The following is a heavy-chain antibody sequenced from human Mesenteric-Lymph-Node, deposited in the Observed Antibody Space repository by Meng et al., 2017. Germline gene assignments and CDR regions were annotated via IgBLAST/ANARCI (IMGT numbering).Heavy chain of an antibody. CDR2: IYPGDSDT. CDR1: GYSFTSYW. D-gene: IGHD3-9*01. CDR3: ARLPIFWPYYYGMDV. Sequence: KVSCKGSGYSFTSYWIGWVRQMPGKGLEWMGIIYPGDSDTRYSPSFQGQVTISADKSISTAYLQWSSLKASDTAVYYCARLPIFWPYYYGMDVWGQGTTVTVSS. J-gene: IGHJ6*02. V-gene: IGHV5-51*01.